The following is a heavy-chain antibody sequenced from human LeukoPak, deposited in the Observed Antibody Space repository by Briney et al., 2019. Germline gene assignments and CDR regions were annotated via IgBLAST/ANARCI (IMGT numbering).Heavy chain of an antibody. Sequence: ASVKVSCKASGYTFTSYDINWVRQATGQGLEWMGWMNPNSGNTGYAQKFQGRVTMTRNTSISTAYMELSSLRSEDTAVYYCASGGGYSYGYAMFDYWGQGTLVTVSS. CDR2: MNPNSGNT. CDR1: GYTFTSYD. V-gene: IGHV1-8*01. CDR3: ASGGGYSYGYAMFDY. J-gene: IGHJ4*02. D-gene: IGHD5-18*01.